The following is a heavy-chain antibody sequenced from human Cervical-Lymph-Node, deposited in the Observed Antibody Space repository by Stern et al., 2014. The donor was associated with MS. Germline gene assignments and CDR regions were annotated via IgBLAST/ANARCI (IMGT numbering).Heavy chain of an antibody. CDR3: ASQVATTPNYYYGMAV. CDR1: GSAFRSYI. J-gene: IGHJ6*02. D-gene: IGHD4-23*01. CDR2: ISGSGNYV. Sequence: EVQLVESGGGLVKPGESLRLSCAASGSAFRSYIINWVRQAPGQGLQWVSSISGSGNYVYYADSVRGRFTITRKNAKNSVYRQVSSLSGEDTAVYYGASQVATTPNYYYGMAVWGQGTAVVVSS. V-gene: IGHV3-21*01.